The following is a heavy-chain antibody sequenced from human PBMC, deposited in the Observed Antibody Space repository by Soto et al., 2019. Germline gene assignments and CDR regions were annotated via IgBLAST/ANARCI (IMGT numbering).Heavy chain of an antibody. V-gene: IGHV4-59*01. CDR1: GGSISSYY. J-gene: IGHJ5*02. CDR2: IYYSGST. Sequence: SETLSLTCTVSGGSISSYYWSWIRQPPGKGLEWIGYIYYSGSTNYNPSLKSRVTISVDTSKNQFSLKLSSVTAADTAVYYCARDNFWRGNWFDPWGQGTLVTVSS. CDR3: ARDNFWRGNWFDP. D-gene: IGHD3-3*01.